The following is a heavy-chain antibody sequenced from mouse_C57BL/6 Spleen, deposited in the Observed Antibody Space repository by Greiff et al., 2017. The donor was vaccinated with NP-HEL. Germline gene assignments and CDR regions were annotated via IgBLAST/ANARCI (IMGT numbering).Heavy chain of an antibody. CDR1: GCTFTSYW. D-gene: IGHD1-1*01. J-gene: IGHJ2*01. CDR3: ARGPTTVVEGDAMDY. CDR2: IYPGSGST. Sequence: QVQLQQPGAELVKPGASVKMSCKASGCTFTSYWITWVKQRPGQGLEWIGDIYPGSGSTNYNEKFKGKATLTVDTSSSTAYMQLSSLTSEDSAVYYCARGPTTVVEGDAMDYWGQGTTLTVSS. V-gene: IGHV1-55*01.